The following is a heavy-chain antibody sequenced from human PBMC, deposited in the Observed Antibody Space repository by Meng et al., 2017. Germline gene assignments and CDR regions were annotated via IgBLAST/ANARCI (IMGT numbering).Heavy chain of an antibody. V-gene: IGHV3-11*01. CDR1: GFPFSDYY. D-gene: IGHD3-16*01. CDR2: ISSSGSTI. Sequence: VHLVVAVGGLYNPGGPLSLPCAASGFPFSDYYMSWIRQAPGKGLEWVSYISSSGSTIYYADSVKGRFTISRDNAKNSLYLQMNSLRAEDTAVYYCARVLDRSGGADYWGQGTLVTVSS. J-gene: IGHJ4*02. CDR3: ARVLDRSGGADY.